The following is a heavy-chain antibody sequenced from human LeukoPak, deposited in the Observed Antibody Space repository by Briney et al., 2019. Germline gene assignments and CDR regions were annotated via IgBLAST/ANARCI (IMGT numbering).Heavy chain of an antibody. D-gene: IGHD2-2*01. CDR1: GFTFSSYT. V-gene: IGHV3-23*01. CDR2: ISGSGDNT. J-gene: IGHJ4*02. Sequence: GGSLRLSCAASGFTFSSYTMSWVRQAPGKGLEWVSSISGSGDNTYYAASVKGRFTISRDNSKNTLYLQMNSLRAEDTAVYYCAKRPDCSTTKCFLFDYWGQGTLVTVSS. CDR3: AKRPDCSTTKCFLFDY.